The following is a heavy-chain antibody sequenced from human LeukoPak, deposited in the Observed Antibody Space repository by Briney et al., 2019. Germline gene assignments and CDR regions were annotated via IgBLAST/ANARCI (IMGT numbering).Heavy chain of an antibody. J-gene: IGHJ4*02. CDR3: ATDDAAAAAFDY. Sequence: VASVKVSCMVSGYTLTELSMHWVRQAPGKGLEWMGGFDPEDGETVYAQKFQGRVTMTEDTSTDTAYMELSSLRSEDTAVYYCATDDAAAAAFDYWGQGTLVTVSS. D-gene: IGHD6-13*01. CDR2: FDPEDGET. CDR1: GYTLTELS. V-gene: IGHV1-24*01.